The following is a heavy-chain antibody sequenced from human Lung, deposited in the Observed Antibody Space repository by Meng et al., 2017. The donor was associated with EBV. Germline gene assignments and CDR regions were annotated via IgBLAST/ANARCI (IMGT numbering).Heavy chain of an antibody. V-gene: IGHV4-31*01. CDR1: GGSISSGGYY. CDR3: ARVVAGRYNWFDP. CDR2: IYYSGST. D-gene: IGHD6-6*01. J-gene: IGHJ5*02. Sequence: QVQLQESGPGLGEPSQPLSLLWTVSGGSISSGGYYWSWISQHPGKGLEWIGYIYYSGSTYYNPSLKSLVTISVDTSKNQFSLKLSSVTAADTAVYYCARVVAGRYNWFDPWGQGTLVTVSS.